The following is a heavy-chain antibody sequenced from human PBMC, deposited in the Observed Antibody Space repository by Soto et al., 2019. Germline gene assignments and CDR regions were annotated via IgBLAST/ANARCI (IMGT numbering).Heavy chain of an antibody. Sequence: QITLKESGPTLVKPTQTLTLTCTFSGFSLSTSGVGVGWIRQPPGKALEWLALIYWDDDKRYSPSLKSRLTITKDTSKNQVVLTMNNMDPVDTATYYCAHSIAKQVGFRWFDPWGQGTLVTVSS. CDR3: AHSIAKQVGFRWFDP. V-gene: IGHV2-5*02. J-gene: IGHJ5*02. CDR2: IYWDDDK. CDR1: GFSLSTSGVG. D-gene: IGHD6-13*01.